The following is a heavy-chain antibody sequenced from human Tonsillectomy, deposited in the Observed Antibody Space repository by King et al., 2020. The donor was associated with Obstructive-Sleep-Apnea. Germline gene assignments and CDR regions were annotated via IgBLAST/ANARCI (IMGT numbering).Heavy chain of an antibody. V-gene: IGHV3-30*02. CDR3: AKEGGGFLTGSYYFDY. Sequence: VQLVESGGGVVQPGGSLRLSCAASGFIFSSYGMHWVRQAPGKGLEWVGFIRYYGSKKYCANSVKGRFTISRDNSSNTLYLQMNSLRAEDTAVYYCAKEGGGFLTGSYYFDYWGQGTLVTVSS. J-gene: IGHJ4*02. CDR1: GFIFSSYG. CDR2: IRYYGSKK. D-gene: IGHD3-9*01.